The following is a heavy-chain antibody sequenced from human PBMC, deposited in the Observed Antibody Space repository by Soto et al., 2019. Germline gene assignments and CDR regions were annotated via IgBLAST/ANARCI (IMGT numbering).Heavy chain of an antibody. CDR3: ARGGDSSRTGWFDP. CDR1: GGSVNAYH. D-gene: IGHD6-13*01. Sequence: VQLQESGPGLVKPSETLSLTCNVSGGSVNAYHWSWIRQPPGKGLEWIAYISHSGKTNYNPSLTSRVVISLDTSKNQVSLNLPSVTAADTAIYYCARGGDSSRTGWFDPWGQGTLVTVSS. J-gene: IGHJ5*02. CDR2: ISHSGKT. V-gene: IGHV4-59*02.